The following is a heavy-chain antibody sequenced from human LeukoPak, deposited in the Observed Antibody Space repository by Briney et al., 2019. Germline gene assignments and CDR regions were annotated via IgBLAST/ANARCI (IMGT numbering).Heavy chain of an antibody. CDR2: IYPGDSDT. CDR1: GYSFTSYW. J-gene: IGHJ4*02. V-gene: IGHV5-51*01. D-gene: IGHD6-6*01. CDR3: AREYSSSSLHSDY. Sequence: GGSLRLSCKGSGYSFTSYWIGWVRQMPGKGLEWIGIIYPGDSDTRYSPSFQGQVTISADKSISTAYLQWSSLKASDTAMYYCAREYSSSSLHSDYWGQGTLVTVSS.